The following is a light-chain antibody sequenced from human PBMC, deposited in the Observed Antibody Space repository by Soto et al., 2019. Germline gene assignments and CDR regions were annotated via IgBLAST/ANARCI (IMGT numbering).Light chain of an antibody. Sequence: QSVLTQPASVSGSPGQSITISCTGTSSDVGAYNFVSWYQQHPGKAPKLIFYEVSNRPPGLADRFSGSKSGTTASLTISGLQAEDEADYCCSSYTTNSALLFGGGTKVTVL. V-gene: IGLV2-14*01. J-gene: IGLJ2*01. CDR1: SSDVGAYNF. CDR2: EVS. CDR3: SSYTTNSALL.